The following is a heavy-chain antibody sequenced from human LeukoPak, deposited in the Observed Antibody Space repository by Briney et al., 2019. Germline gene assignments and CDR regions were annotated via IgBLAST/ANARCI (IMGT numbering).Heavy chain of an antibody. CDR1: GGSFSGYY. V-gene: IGHV4-34*01. CDR3: AREIRDGYNYPYFDY. Sequence: NPSETLSLTCAVYGGSFSGYYWSWIRQPPGKGLEWIGEINHSGSTNYNPSLKSRVTISVDTSKNQFSLKLSSVTAADTAVYYCAREIRDGYNYPYFDYWGQGTLVTVFS. CDR2: INHSGST. J-gene: IGHJ4*02. D-gene: IGHD5-24*01.